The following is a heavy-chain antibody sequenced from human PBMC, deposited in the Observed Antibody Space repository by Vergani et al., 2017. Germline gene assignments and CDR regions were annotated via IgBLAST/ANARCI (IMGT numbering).Heavy chain of an antibody. J-gene: IGHJ3*02. CDR1: GYTFTSYA. V-gene: IGHV1-2*04. CDR2: IIPIFGTA. D-gene: IGHD6-13*01. CDR3: ARARTGYSSSWYGLDI. Sequence: QVQLVQSGSELKKPGASVKVSCKASGYTFTSYAMNWVRQAPGQGLEWMGRIIPIFGTANYAQKFQGWVTMTRDTSISTAYMELSRLRSDDTAVYYCARARTGYSSSWYGLDIWGQGTMVTVSS.